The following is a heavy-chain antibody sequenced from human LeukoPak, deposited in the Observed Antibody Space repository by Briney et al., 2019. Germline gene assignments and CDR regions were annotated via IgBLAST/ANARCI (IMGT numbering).Heavy chain of an antibody. Sequence: PSETLSLTCTVSGGSISSGDYYWSWIRQPPGKGLEWIGYINYSGSTNYNPSLKSRVTISVDTSKNQFSLKLSSVTAVDTAVYYCARVPGLYYFQYWGQGTLVSVSS. CDR2: INYSGST. CDR3: ARVPGLYYFQY. J-gene: IGHJ1*01. D-gene: IGHD2-8*01. V-gene: IGHV4-61*08. CDR1: GGSISSGDYY.